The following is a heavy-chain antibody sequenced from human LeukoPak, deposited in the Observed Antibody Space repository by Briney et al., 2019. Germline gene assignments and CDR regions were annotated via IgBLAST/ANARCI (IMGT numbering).Heavy chain of an antibody. J-gene: IGHJ6*04. Sequence: PGRSLRLSCTAPGFTFGDYAMSWVRQAPGKGVGWVGFIRSKAYGGTTEYAASVEGRFTISRDDCKSIAYLQMNSLKTEDTAVYYCTRDGHPSKHVAGTHYYYYGMDVWGKGTTVTVSS. V-gene: IGHV3-49*04. CDR3: TRDGHPSKHVAGTHYYYYGMDV. D-gene: IGHD6-19*01. CDR2: IRSKAYGGTT. CDR1: GFTFGDYA.